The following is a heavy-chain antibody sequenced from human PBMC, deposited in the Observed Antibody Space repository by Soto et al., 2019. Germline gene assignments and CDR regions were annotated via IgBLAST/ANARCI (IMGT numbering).Heavy chain of an antibody. Sequence: QVQLVQSGAEVKRPGASVKVSCKASGYMFTGFYLHWVRLAPGQGLEWMGWINPNNGVTTYAKTFQGRVTMTRDSSISTADMELSSLRSDDTAVYFCAAAAIPVAGRHPDFWGQGTVVTVS. J-gene: IGHJ4*02. V-gene: IGHV1-2*02. CDR1: GYMFTGFY. CDR2: INPNNGVT. D-gene: IGHD6-19*01. CDR3: AAAAIPVAGRHPDF.